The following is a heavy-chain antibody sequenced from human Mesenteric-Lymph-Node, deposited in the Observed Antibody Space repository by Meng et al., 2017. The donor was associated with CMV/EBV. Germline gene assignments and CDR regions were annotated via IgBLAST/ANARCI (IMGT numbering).Heavy chain of an antibody. CDR1: GYTFTNYG. Sequence: CETSGYTFTNYGTSWMRQSPGQGLEWMGWISGYNGNINYVQKFQDRVTMTIDTATSTSYMELRSLRSDDTAVYYCARDRATASSDSWGQGTLVTVSS. J-gene: IGHJ4*02. V-gene: IGHV1-18*04. CDR2: ISGYNGNI. CDR3: ARDRATASSDS. D-gene: IGHD6-13*01.